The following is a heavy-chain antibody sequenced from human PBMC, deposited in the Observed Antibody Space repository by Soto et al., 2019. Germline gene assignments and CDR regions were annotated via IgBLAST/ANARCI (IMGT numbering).Heavy chain of an antibody. CDR3: GNVFVNATGHTDFDS. V-gene: IGHV4-39*01. J-gene: IGHJ4*02. CDR1: GVSISRNAIY. D-gene: IGHD2-15*01. CDR2: IDDSGVN. Sequence: PSETLSLTCTVSGVSISRNAIYWGWIGPRPGRGLVWVGNIDDSGVNYSNPSLNSLVTFTRDSSKNQYPQKMTSMTAADTVLYYCGNVFVNATGHTDFDSWGPGTLVTVSS.